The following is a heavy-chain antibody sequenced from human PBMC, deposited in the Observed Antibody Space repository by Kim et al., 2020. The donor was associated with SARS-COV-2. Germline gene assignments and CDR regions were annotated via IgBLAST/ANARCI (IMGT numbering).Heavy chain of an antibody. J-gene: IGHJ4*02. Sequence: TSYIDTAKGRFTVSRDTSTNTLYLQMNSLRAEDTAVYYCEKHYGNYFDYWGQGTLVTVSS. CDR2: T. CDR3: EKHYGNYFDY. V-gene: IGHV3-23*03. D-gene: IGHD3-16*01.